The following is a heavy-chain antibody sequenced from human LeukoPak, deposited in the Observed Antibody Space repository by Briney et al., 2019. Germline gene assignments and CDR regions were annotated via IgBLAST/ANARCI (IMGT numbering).Heavy chain of an antibody. CDR1: GFTFSNYA. CDR2: INDGGTNT. CDR3: AKGSSGARPYYFGY. Sequence: GGSLRLSCTASGFTFSNYAMSWVRQAPGKGLEWFSAINDGGTNTYYADSVKGRFTISRDNSKNTLSLQMNSLIVEDTAVYYCAKGSSGARPYYFGYWGQGTLVTVSS. J-gene: IGHJ4*02. V-gene: IGHV3-23*01.